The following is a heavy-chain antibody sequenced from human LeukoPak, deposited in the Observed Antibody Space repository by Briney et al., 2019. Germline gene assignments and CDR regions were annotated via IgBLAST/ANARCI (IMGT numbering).Heavy chain of an antibody. CDR3: ARAPNWNFFDD. V-gene: IGHV4-59*01. CDR1: SDSINSDF. J-gene: IGHJ4*02. Sequence: SETLSLTCSVSSDSINSDFWTWIRQPPGKGLEWIGCISYSGYINYNPSLKSRVTMSLDTSQNQFSLNLNSVTAADTAVYFCARAPNWNFFDDWGQGTLVTVSS. D-gene: IGHD1-20*01. CDR2: ISYSGYI.